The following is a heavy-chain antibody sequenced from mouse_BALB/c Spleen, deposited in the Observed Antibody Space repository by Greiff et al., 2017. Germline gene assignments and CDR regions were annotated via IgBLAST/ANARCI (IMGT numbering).Heavy chain of an antibody. Sequence: EVKVVESGGGLVKPGGSLKLSCAASGFTFSSYTMSWVRQTPEKRLEWVATISSGGSYTYYPDSVKGRFTISRDNAKNTLYLQMSSLKSEDTAMYYCTKEITTVVRFAYWGQGTLVTVSA. CDR3: TKEITTVVRFAY. V-gene: IGHV5-6-4*01. D-gene: IGHD1-1*01. CDR1: GFTFSSYT. CDR2: ISSGGSYT. J-gene: IGHJ3*01.